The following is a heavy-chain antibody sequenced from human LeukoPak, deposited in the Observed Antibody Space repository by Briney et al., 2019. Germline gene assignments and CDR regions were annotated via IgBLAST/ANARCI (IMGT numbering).Heavy chain of an antibody. Sequence: GESLKISCKGSGYRFTSYWIGWVRQMPGKGLEWMGIIYPDDSDTKYSPSVQGQVTISADKSISTAYLQWSSLRASDTALYYCARRGAATGDYYFDYWGQGTLVTVSS. V-gene: IGHV5-51*01. J-gene: IGHJ4*02. CDR2: IYPDDSDT. D-gene: IGHD6-13*01. CDR3: ARRGAATGDYYFDY. CDR1: GYRFTSYW.